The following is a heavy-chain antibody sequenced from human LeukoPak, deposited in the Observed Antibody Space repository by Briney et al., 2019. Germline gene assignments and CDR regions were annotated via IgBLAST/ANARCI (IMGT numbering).Heavy chain of an antibody. D-gene: IGHD4-17*01. CDR3: ARGTMTTVTYYFDY. CDR1: GASFSGYY. Sequence: PSETLSLTCAVYGASFSGYYSSWIRQPPGKGLEWIGEINHSGSTNYNPSLKSRVTISVDTSKNQFSLKLSSVTAADTAVYYCARGTMTTVTYYFDYWGQGTLVTVSS. CDR2: INHSGST. J-gene: IGHJ4*02. V-gene: IGHV4-34*01.